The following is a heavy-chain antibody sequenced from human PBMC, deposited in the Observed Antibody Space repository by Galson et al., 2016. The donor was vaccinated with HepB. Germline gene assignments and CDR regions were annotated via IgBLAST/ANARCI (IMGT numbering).Heavy chain of an antibody. CDR3: VEQRKGAPYGMDV. V-gene: IGHV6-1*01. Sequence: CAISGDSVSSNSAAWNWIRQSPSRGLEWLGRTYYRSKWYNDYAVSVKSRIIVNPDTSKNQCSLQLNSVTPEDTAVYYCVEQRKGAPYGMDVWGQGTTVTVAS. CDR2: TYYRSKWYN. CDR1: GDSVSSNSAA. D-gene: IGHD1/OR15-1a*01. J-gene: IGHJ6*02.